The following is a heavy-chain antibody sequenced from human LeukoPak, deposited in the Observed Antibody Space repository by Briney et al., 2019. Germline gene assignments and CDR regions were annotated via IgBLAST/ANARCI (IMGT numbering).Heavy chain of an antibody. CDR1: GYTFTGNY. CDR2: IKSDTGGT. D-gene: IGHD2-2*01. Sequence: ASVKVSCKASGYTFTGNYIHWVRQAPGQGLEWMGRIKSDTGGTKYAQKFQGRVIMTGDTSISTVYMELSRLTSDDTAVYYCARDESHCNSITCYWSNWFDRWGQGTLSSSPQ. CDR3: ARDESHCNSITCYWSNWFDR. V-gene: IGHV1-2*06. J-gene: IGHJ5*02.